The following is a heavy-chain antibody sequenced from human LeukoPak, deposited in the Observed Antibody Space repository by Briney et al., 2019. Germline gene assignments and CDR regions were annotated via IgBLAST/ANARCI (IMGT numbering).Heavy chain of an antibody. CDR2: IRSRGNNYAT. V-gene: IGHV3-73*01. J-gene: IGHJ2*01. CDR1: GFTFSGSP. CDR3: TSLTYYYDNGGLLDWYFDL. Sequence: GGSLRLSRAASGFTFSGSPVHWVRQASGKGLEWVGRIRSRGNNYATAYAASVKGRFTISRDDSKNTAYLQMNSLKTEDTAVYSCTSLTYYYDNGGLLDWYFDLWGRGTLVTVSS. D-gene: IGHD3-22*01.